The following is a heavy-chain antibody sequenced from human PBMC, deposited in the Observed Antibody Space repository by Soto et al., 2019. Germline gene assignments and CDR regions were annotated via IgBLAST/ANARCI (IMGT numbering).Heavy chain of an antibody. Sequence: GGSLRLSCAASGFTFSSYSMNWVRQAPGKGLEWVSSISSSSSDRYYADSVKGRFTISRDNAKNSLYLQMNSLRAEDTAVYYCARDREGLTGDYYGSAFDIWGQGTMVTVSS. J-gene: IGHJ3*02. CDR2: ISSSSSDR. CDR3: ARDREGLTGDYYGSAFDI. CDR1: GFTFSSYS. D-gene: IGHD3-22*01. V-gene: IGHV3-21*01.